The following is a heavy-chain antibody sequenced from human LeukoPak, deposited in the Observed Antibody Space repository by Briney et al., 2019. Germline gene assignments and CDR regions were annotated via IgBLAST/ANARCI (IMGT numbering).Heavy chain of an antibody. CDR2: IYSGGAT. V-gene: IGHV3-66*01. J-gene: IGHJ4*02. D-gene: IGHD6-13*01. Sequence: GGSLRLSCAASGVTVGNNYMIWVRQAPGKGLEWVSRIYSGGATTYADSVKGRFTISRDGSKNTLFLQLNSLRAEDTAVYYCARDPSAVALGTYGWGQGTLVTVSS. CDR3: ARDPSAVALGTYG. CDR1: GVTVGNNY.